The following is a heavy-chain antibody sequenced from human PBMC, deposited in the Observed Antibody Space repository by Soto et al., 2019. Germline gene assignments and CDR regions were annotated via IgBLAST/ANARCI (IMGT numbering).Heavy chain of an antibody. CDR3: ATRKEEAKLFDY. CDR2: FDPEDGET. J-gene: IGHJ4*02. Sequence: GASVKVSCKVSGYTLTELSMHWVRQAPGKGLEWMGGFDPEDGETIYAQKFQGRVTMTEDTSTDTAYMELSSLRSEDTAVYYCATRKEEAKLFDYWGQGTLVTVSS. V-gene: IGHV1-24*01. D-gene: IGHD1-26*01. CDR1: GYTLTELS.